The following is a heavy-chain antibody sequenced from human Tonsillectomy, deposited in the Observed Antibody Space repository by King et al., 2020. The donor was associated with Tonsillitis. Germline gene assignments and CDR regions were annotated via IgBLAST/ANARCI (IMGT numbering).Heavy chain of an antibody. J-gene: IGHJ4*02. CDR2: ISWNSGTM. V-gene: IGHV3-9*01. CDR3: AKATGHLGIYRTYFYS. D-gene: IGHD3-16*02. CDR1: GFTFDDYA. Sequence: VQLVESGGGLVQPGRSLRLSCAASGFTFDDYAMHWVRQAPGKGLEWVSYISWNSGTMNYADSVKGRFTISRDNAKNSMYLQLNSLRAEDTALYYCAKATGHLGIYRTYFYSWGQGNLVTLS.